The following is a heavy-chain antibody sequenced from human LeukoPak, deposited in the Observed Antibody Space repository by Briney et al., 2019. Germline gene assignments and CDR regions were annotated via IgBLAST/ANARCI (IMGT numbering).Heavy chain of an antibody. CDR2: IKQDGSEK. CDR1: GFSLSNYW. J-gene: IGHJ4*02. V-gene: IGHV3-7*01. CDR3: TRDNAGGAFDY. D-gene: IGHD2-8*01. Sequence: GGSLRLSCAASGFSLSNYWMNWVRQAPGKGLEWVANIKQDGSEKNYVDSVKGRFSISRDNAKNSLILQMNSLRDEDTAVYYCTRDNAGGAFDYWGQGTLVTVSS.